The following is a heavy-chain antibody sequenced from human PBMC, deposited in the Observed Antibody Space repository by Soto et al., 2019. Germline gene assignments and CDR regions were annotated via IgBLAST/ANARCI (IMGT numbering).Heavy chain of an antibody. CDR1: GFTFSIYA. D-gene: IGHD3-10*01. CDR3: VRGGYYGSGSYYTLFDH. CDR2: ISYDGGNE. J-gene: IGHJ4*02. Sequence: QVQLVESGGGVVQPGRSLRLSCAASGFTFSIYAMHWVRQAPGKGLEWVTVISYDGGNEYYADSVKGRFTISRYNSKNTLFLQMSSVRAEDTAVYYCVRGGYYGSGSYYTLFDHWGQGTLVTVSS. V-gene: IGHV3-30-3*01.